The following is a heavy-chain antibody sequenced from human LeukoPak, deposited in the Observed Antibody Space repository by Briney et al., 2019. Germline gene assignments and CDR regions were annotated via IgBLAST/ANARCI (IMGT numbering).Heavy chain of an antibody. CDR3: ARDTEVDIVAPRPFDP. CDR1: GFTFSSYG. Sequence: GRSLRLSCAASGFTFSSYGMHWVRQAPGKGLEWVAVIWYDGSNKYYADSVKGRFTISRDNSKNTLYLQMNSLRAEDTAVYYCARDTEVDIVAPRPFDPWGQGTLVTVSS. D-gene: IGHD5-12*01. J-gene: IGHJ5*02. V-gene: IGHV3-33*01. CDR2: IWYDGSNK.